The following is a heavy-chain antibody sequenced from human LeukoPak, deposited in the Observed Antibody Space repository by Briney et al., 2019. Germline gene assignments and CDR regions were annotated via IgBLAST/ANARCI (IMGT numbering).Heavy chain of an antibody. CDR3: ASQIVVATAIDS. V-gene: IGHV1-8*01. J-gene: IGHJ4*02. Sequence: ASVKVSCKASGYTFTSYDINWVRQATGQGLEWMGWMNPNSGNTGYAQKFQGRVTMTRDTSISTAYMELSRLRSDDTAVYYCASQIVVATAIDSWGQGTLVTVSS. CDR2: MNPNSGNT. D-gene: IGHD2-21*02. CDR1: GYTFTSYD.